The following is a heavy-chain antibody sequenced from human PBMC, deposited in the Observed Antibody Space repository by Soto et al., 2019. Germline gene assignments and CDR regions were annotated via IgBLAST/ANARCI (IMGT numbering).Heavy chain of an antibody. Sequence: SETLSLTCTVSGGSISSSSYYWGWIRQPPGKGLEWIGSIYYSGSTYYNPSLKSRVTISVDTSKNQFSLKLSSVTAADTAVYYCARLGGYDFWSGYLDGISWFDPWGQGTLVTVSS. D-gene: IGHD3-3*01. CDR2: IYYSGST. V-gene: IGHV4-39*01. CDR1: GGSISSSSYY. J-gene: IGHJ5*02. CDR3: ARLGGYDFWSGYLDGISWFDP.